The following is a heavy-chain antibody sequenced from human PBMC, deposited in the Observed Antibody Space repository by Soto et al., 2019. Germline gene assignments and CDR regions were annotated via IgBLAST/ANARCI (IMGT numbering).Heavy chain of an antibody. CDR1: GVSSNNYC. D-gene: IGHD3-10*01. V-gene: IGHV4-59*12. Sequence: TSETLSLTCTVSGVSSNNYCLSWVRQSPGKGLEWIGYVCNSGNTDHNSSLKSRITMSFDTSKTQFFLSLTSVTAADTAVYYCASLYMVRGVVKPGDCWGRGTLVTVSS. CDR3: ASLYMVRGVVKPGDC. J-gene: IGHJ4*02. CDR2: VCNSGNT.